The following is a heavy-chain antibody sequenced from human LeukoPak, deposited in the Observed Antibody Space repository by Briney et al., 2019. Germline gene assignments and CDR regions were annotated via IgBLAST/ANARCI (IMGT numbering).Heavy chain of an antibody. Sequence: ASVKVSCKASGYTFTTYDIHWVRQTTGQGLEWMGWMNPNSGKTGYAQKFQGRVSMTRSTSISTAYMELSSLRSEDTAVYYCTREVWTNGYNLWGQGTLVTVSS. V-gene: IGHV1-8*01. CDR1: GYTFTTYD. CDR3: TREVWTNGYNL. CDR2: MNPNSGKT. J-gene: IGHJ5*02. D-gene: IGHD5-24*01.